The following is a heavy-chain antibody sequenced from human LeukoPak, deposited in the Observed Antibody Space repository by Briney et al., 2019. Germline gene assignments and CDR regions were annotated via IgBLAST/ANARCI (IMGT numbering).Heavy chain of an antibody. J-gene: IGHJ3*01. V-gene: IGHV3-21*01. CDR3: ARDGTADRGDALYV. D-gene: IGHD3-10*01. CDR1: GFTFSSYN. CDR2: ISPTSSYR. Sequence: GGSLRLSCAASGFTFSSYNMNWVRQAPGQGLEWVATISPTSSYRYYIDSVKGRFTISRDNAKNSLYLQMNSLRAEDTAVYYCARDGTADRGDALYVWGQWTAVSVSS.